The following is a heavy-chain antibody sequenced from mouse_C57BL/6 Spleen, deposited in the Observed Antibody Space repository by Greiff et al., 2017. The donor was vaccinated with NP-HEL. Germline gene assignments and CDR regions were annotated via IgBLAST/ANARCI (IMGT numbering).Heavy chain of an antibody. V-gene: IGHV1-4*01. CDR2: INPSSGYT. J-gene: IGHJ1*03. CDR1: GYTFTSYT. CDR3: AKESPNWYFDV. Sequence: VQLQESGAELARPGASVKMSCKASGYTFTSYTMHWVKQRPGQGLEWIGYINPSSGYTKYNQKFKDKATLTADKSSSTAYMQLSSLTSEDSAVYYCAKESPNWYFDVWGTGTTVTVSS.